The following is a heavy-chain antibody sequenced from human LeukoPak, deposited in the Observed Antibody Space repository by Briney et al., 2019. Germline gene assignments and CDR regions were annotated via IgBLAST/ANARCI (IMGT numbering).Heavy chain of an antibody. CDR3: AKVMQDRSMNMHFDY. CDR1: GFSFGSHP. V-gene: IGHV3-23*01. D-gene: IGHD2-15*01. J-gene: IGHJ4*02. Sequence: PGGSLRLSCAASGFSFGSHPMNWVRQAPGKGLEWVSGITDSGASTYYVDSVKGRFTVSRDSSKNTLNLQMNSLRAEDTAVYYCAKVMQDRSMNMHFDYWGPGTQVTVSS. CDR2: ITDSGAST.